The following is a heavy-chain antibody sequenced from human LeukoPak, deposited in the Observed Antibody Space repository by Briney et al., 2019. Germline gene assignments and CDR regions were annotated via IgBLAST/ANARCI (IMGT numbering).Heavy chain of an antibody. CDR1: GFTFSSYA. J-gene: IGHJ4*02. V-gene: IGHV3-20*01. D-gene: IGHD5-18*01. Sequence: GGSLRLSCAASGFTFSSYAMSWVRQAPGKGLEWVSGINWNGGSTGYADSVKGRFTISRDNAKNSLYLQMSSLRAEDTALYHCARGEYSYGRPYYFDYWGQGTLVTVSS. CDR3: ARGEYSYGRPYYFDY. CDR2: INWNGGST.